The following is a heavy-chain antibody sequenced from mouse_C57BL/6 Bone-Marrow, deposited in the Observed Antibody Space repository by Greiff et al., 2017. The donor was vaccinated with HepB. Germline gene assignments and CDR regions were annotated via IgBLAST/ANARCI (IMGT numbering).Heavy chain of an antibody. D-gene: IGHD1-1*01. CDR1: GFYIKNTY. CDR3: ARIRRYCGSSPYYFDY. CDR2: IDPANGNT. J-gene: IGHJ2*01. V-gene: IGHV14-3*01. Sequence: VQLQQSVAELVRPGASVKLSCTASGFYIKNTYMHWVKQRPEQGLEWIGRIDPANGNTKYAPKFQGTATITADTSSNTAYLQLSSLTSEDTAIYYCARIRRYCGSSPYYFDYWGQGTTLTVSS.